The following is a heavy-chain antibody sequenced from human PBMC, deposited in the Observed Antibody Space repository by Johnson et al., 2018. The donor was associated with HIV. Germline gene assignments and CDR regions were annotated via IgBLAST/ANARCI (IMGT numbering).Heavy chain of an antibody. J-gene: IGHJ3*02. Sequence: VQLVESGGGLVQPGGSLRLSCAASGFTFSSYDMHWVRQATGKGLEWVSAIGTAGDTYYPGSVKGRFTISRDNAKNSLYLQMNSLRGGDTAVDYCARGSGYCSGGSGKGAVAFEIWGQGTMVTVST. CDR2: IGTAGDT. CDR3: ARGSGYCSGGSGKGAVAFEI. D-gene: IGHD2-15*01. V-gene: IGHV3-13*01. CDR1: GFTFSSYD.